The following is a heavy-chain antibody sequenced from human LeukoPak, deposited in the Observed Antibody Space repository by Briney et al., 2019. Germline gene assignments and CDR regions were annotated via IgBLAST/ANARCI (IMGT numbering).Heavy chain of an antibody. Sequence: GSLRLSCAASGFTFNNYAMNWVRQAPGKGLEWVSGISGSGRGGSTYYAASVKGRFTISRENSKNTLYLQMNSLRAEDTAVYYCAKSLAAAGNYWGQGTLVTVSS. D-gene: IGHD6-13*01. CDR2: ISGSGRGGST. J-gene: IGHJ4*02. CDR1: GFTFNNYA. V-gene: IGHV3-23*01. CDR3: AKSLAAAGNY.